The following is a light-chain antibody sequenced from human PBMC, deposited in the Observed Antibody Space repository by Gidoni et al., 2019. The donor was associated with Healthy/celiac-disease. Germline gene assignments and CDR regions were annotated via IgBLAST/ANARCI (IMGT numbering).Light chain of an antibody. CDR2: EVS. V-gene: IGLV2-14*01. Sequence: QSALTQPASVSGSPGQSITISCTGTSSDAGGYNYVSWYQQRPGKAPKLMIYEVSNRPSGVSNRFSGSKSGNTASLTISGLQAEDEADYYCSSYTSSSTLVVFGGGTKLTVL. CDR1: SSDAGGYNY. J-gene: IGLJ2*01. CDR3: SSYTSSSTLVV.